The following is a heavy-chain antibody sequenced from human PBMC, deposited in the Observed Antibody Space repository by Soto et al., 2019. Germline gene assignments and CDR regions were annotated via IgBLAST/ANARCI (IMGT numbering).Heavy chain of an antibody. CDR1: GFPIGGYD. CDR3: VRGELPFYYYGMDL. CDR2: IGSAGDR. V-gene: IGHV3-13*01. J-gene: IGHJ6*02. Sequence: EVKLVESGGDFTQPGESLRLSCEASGFPIGGYDFHWVRQRGGEGLEWVSTIGSAGDRYYSASVRGRFTISRENAKNSLFLQMTTLRAGDTAIYFCVRGELPFYYYGMDLWGQGTTVTVSS. D-gene: IGHD1-7*01.